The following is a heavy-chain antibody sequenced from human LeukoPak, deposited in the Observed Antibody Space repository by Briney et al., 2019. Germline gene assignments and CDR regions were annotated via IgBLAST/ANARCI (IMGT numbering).Heavy chain of an antibody. J-gene: IGHJ4*02. CDR1: GFTLSSYG. CDR3: ARGQYSPDC. V-gene: IGHV3-33*01. Sequence: PGGSLRLSCAASGFTLSSYGMHWVRQAPGKGLEWVALIWYDGSNKYYTDSVKGRFTISRDNSKNTLYLQMNSLRAEDTAVYYCARGQYSPDCWGQGTLVTVSS. CDR2: IWYDGSNK. D-gene: IGHD2-15*01.